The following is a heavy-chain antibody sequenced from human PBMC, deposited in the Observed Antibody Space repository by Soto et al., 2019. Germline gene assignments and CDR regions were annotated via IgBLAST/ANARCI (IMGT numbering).Heavy chain of an antibody. CDR1: GFSLSTSAVG. D-gene: IGHD3-22*01. V-gene: IGHV2-5*02. J-gene: IGHJ4*02. Sequence: SGPTLVNPTQTLTLTCTFSGFSLSTSAVGVGWIRQPPGKALEWPALIYWDDDKRYSPSLKSRLTITKDTSKNQVVLTMTNMDPVDTATYYCAHGGPYYYDSSGRQPGYFDYWGQGTLVTVSS. CDR2: IYWDDDK. CDR3: AHGGPYYYDSSGRQPGYFDY.